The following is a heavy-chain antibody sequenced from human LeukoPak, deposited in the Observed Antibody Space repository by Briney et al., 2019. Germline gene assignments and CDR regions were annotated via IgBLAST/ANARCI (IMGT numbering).Heavy chain of an antibody. D-gene: IGHD5-24*01. V-gene: IGHV4-34*01. CDR3: AIAPEYGYKHGPFYY. J-gene: IGHJ4*02. CDR2: INHSGST. CDR1: GWSFSGYY. Sequence: SETLSLTCAVSGWSFSGYYWNWICQPPGKGLEWIGEINHSGSTNYNPSLKSRVTISVDTSKNQFSLKLSSVTAADTAVYYCAIAPEYGYKHGPFYYWRQGTLVTVSS.